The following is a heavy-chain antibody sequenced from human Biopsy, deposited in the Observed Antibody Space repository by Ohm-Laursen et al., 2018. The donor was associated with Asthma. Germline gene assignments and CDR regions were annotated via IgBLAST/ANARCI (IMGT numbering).Heavy chain of an antibody. CDR2: INSVIGTT. CDR3: ARKAGACISRSCYSLDF. J-gene: IGHJ4*02. CDR1: GGTFNTYV. D-gene: IGHD2-15*01. V-gene: IGHV1-69*13. Sequence: SVKVSCKSLGGTFNTYVIGWVRQAPGQGLEWMGGINSVIGTTNYPQKFQDRVTITADDSTSTVYMELSSLRSEDTAVYYCARKAGACISRSCYSLDFWGQGTLVTVSS.